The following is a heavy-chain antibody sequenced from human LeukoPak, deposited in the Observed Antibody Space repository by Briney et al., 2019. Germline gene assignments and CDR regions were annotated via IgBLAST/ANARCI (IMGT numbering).Heavy chain of an antibody. CDR2: ISGFNT. J-gene: IGHJ4*02. V-gene: IGHV3-23*01. CDR1: GFAFSNYA. Sequence: GGSLRLPCTTSGFAFSNYAMNWVRQAPGKGPEWVSGISGFNTYYADSVKGRFTIFRDNSKNVLYLQMDRLRAEGTAVYSCAKDVCTSPRCLLYFDSWGQGTLVTVSS. CDR3: AKDVCTSPRCLLYFDS. D-gene: IGHD2-8*01.